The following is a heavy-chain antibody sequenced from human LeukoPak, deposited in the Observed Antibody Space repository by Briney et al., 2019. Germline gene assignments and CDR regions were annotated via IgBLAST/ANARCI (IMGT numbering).Heavy chain of an antibody. V-gene: IGHV3-23*01. D-gene: IGHD6-19*01. CDR3: ARDGSGWTFDY. CDR2: ISGSGGST. J-gene: IGHJ4*02. Sequence: GGSLRLSCAASGFTFSSYAMSWVRQAPGKGLEWVSAISGSGGSTYYADSVKGRFTISRDNAKNSLYLQMNSLRAEDTAVYYCARDGSGWTFDYWGQGTLVTVSS. CDR1: GFTFSSYA.